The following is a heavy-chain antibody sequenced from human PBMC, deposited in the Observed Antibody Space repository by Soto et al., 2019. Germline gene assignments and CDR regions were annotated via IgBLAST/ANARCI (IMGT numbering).Heavy chain of an antibody. J-gene: IGHJ6*02. D-gene: IGHD4-17*01. CDR3: ARDPGTWGLTTPLRLGPMDV. V-gene: IGHV3-33*01. Sequence: GGSLRLSCAACGFTFSSYGMHWVRQAPGKGLEWVAVIWYDGSNKYYADSVKGRFTISRDNSKNTLYLQMNSLRAEETAVYYCARDPGTWGLTTPLRLGPMDVGGQGTPVNASS. CDR1: GFTFSSYG. CDR2: IWYDGSNK.